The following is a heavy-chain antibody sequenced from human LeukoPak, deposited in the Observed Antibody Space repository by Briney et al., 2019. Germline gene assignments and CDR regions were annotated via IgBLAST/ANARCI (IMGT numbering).Heavy chain of an antibody. D-gene: IGHD3-10*01. CDR2: MNPNSGNT. CDR3: ARDMVRGVIIPLGY. V-gene: IGHV1-8*01. CDR1: GYTFTSYD. J-gene: IGHJ4*02. Sequence: ASVKLSCKASGYTFTSYDINWVRQATGQGLEWMGWMNPNSGNTGYAQKYQGRVTMTRNTSISTAYMELSSLRSEDTAVYYCARDMVRGVIIPLGYWGQGTLVTVSS.